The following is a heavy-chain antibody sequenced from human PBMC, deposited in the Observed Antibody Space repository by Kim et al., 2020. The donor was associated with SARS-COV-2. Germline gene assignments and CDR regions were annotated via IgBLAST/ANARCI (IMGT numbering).Heavy chain of an antibody. CDR2: INTDTGYT. CDR1: GYTFTTYI. J-gene: IGHJ5*02. CDR3: ARPFSSTSTSTQNWFDP. V-gene: IGHV1-3*04. Sequence: ASVKVSCKAYGYTFTTYIMHWVRQAPGQRLEWMGWINTDTGYTKYSESFQGRVTMTRDTSANIAYMELRSLTSEDTAIYYCARPFSSTSTSTQNWFDPWGQGTLVTVSS. D-gene: IGHD2-2*01.